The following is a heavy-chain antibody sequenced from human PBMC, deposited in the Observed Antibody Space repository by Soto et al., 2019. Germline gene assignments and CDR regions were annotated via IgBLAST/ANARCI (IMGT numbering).Heavy chain of an antibody. D-gene: IGHD2-15*01. CDR3: VRADHCRDGSCYNLPDY. V-gene: IGHV6-1*01. Sequence: SQTRSHTLDITWINSSSHKASWEWIKKTPSRGLEWLGRTYYRSKWYNDYAVFVKSRIIIHPDTSKNQFSLQLNSVTPEDTAVYYCVRADHCRDGSCYNLPDYRGQGTLVTVSS. CDR1: WINSSSHKAS. J-gene: IGHJ4*02. CDR2: TYYRSKWYN.